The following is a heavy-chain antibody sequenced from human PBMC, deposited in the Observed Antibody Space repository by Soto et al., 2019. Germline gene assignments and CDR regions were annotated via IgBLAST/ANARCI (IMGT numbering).Heavy chain of an antibody. CDR1: GFTFSSYE. D-gene: IGHD4-4*01. J-gene: IGHJ6*02. CDR3: ARDPAIYSGKFDYGLDV. CDR2: IGTSGKTI. Sequence: EVQLVESGGGLVQAGGSLRLFCAVSGFTFSSYEMNWVRQAPGKGLEWVSYIGTSGKTIYYADSVRGRFTISRDNAKNPLDLQMNSPRAEDTAVYFCARDPAIYSGKFDYGLDVWGRGTTVTVSS. V-gene: IGHV3-48*03.